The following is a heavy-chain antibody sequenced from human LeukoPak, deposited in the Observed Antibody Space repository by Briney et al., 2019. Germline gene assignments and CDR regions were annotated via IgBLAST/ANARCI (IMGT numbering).Heavy chain of an antibody. CDR1: GGSISTYY. V-gene: IGHV4-4*07. J-gene: IGHJ4*02. CDR3: ARRDDSFDS. Sequence: SETLSLTCTVSGGSISTYYWSWIRQPAGKGLEWIGRIYSSGSTTYNPSLKSRVTMSIDTSNNQFSLKVTSVTAADTAVYYCARRDDSFDSWGQGTLVTVSS. CDR2: IYSSGST.